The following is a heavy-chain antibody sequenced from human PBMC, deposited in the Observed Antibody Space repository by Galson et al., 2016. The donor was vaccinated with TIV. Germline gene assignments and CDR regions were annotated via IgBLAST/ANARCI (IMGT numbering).Heavy chain of an antibody. D-gene: IGHD5-12*01. CDR3: ARHGWTVATSSPFDL. J-gene: IGHJ4*02. Sequence: QSGAEVKKPGESLKISCKGSGYSFTNYWVGWVRQMPGKGLEWIGIIYPGDSGTRYSPSFQGQVTISADKSINTAYLQWSSLKASDTAIYYCARHGWTVATSSPFDLWGQGTLVTVSS. CDR2: IYPGDSGT. V-gene: IGHV5-51*01. CDR1: GYSFTNYW.